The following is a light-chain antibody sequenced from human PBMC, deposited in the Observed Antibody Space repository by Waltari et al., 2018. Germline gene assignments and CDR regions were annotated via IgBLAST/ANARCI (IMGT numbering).Light chain of an antibody. CDR3: SSYTRTTTLYV. J-gene: IGLJ1*01. Sequence: QSALTQPASVSGSPGQSITISCTGTSSDVGSYNYVSWYQQHPGKAPKLLIFEVTDRPSGVSNRFSGSKSGNTASRTISGLQAEDEADYYCSSYTRTTTLYVFGTGTKVTVL. V-gene: IGLV2-14*03. CDR1: SSDVGSYNY. CDR2: EVT.